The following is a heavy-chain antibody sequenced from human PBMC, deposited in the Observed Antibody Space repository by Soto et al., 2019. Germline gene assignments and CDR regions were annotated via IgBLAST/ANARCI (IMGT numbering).Heavy chain of an antibody. CDR2: INDDGSVI. J-gene: IGHJ4*02. CDR1: GFTFRSSW. CDR3: VRDIR. Sequence: EVQLVESGGGLVQPGGSLRLSCAASGFTFRSSWMYWVRQTPGKGPVWVSCINDDGSVIYYADSVKGRFTISRDNARDTLYLQMNSLTTEDSAVYYCVRDIRWGQGTLVSVSS. V-gene: IGHV3-74*01.